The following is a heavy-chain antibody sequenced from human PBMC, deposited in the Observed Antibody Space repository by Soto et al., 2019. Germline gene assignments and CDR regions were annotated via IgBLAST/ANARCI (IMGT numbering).Heavy chain of an antibody. CDR3: AREGSITMVRGVKGAFDI. D-gene: IGHD3-10*01. Sequence: GASVKVSCKASGYTFTSYAMHLVRQAPGQRLEWMGWINAGNGNTKYSQKFQGRVTITRDTSASTAYMELSSLRSEDTAVYYCAREGSITMVRGVKGAFDIWGQGTMVTVSS. J-gene: IGHJ3*02. V-gene: IGHV1-3*01. CDR1: GYTFTSYA. CDR2: INAGNGNT.